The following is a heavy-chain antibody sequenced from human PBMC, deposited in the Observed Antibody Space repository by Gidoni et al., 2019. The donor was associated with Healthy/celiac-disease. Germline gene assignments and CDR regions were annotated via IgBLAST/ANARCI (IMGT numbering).Heavy chain of an antibody. D-gene: IGHD3-22*01. V-gene: IGHV1-69*01. Sequence: QVQLVQSGAEVKKPGSSVKVSCKASGVTLSSYAISWVRQAPGQGLEWMGGIIPIFGTANYAQKFQGRVTITADESASTAYMGLSSLRSEDTAVYYCARVIRYYYDSSGPTGAFDIWGQGTMVTVSS. J-gene: IGHJ3*02. CDR1: GVTLSSYA. CDR2: IIPIFGTA. CDR3: ARVIRYYYDSSGPTGAFDI.